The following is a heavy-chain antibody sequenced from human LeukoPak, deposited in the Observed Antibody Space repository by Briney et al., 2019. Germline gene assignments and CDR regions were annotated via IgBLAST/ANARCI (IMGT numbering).Heavy chain of an antibody. D-gene: IGHD1-1*01. CDR3: ARNYPYNWNDDFDY. J-gene: IGHJ4*02. CDR1: GYTFTGYY. CDR2: INPNSGGT. Sequence: ASVKVSCKASGYTFTGYYMHWVRQAPGQGLEWMGWINPNSGGTSYAQKFQGRVTMTRDTSISTAYMELSRLRSDDTAVYYCARNYPYNWNDDFDYWGQGTLVTVSS. V-gene: IGHV1-2*02.